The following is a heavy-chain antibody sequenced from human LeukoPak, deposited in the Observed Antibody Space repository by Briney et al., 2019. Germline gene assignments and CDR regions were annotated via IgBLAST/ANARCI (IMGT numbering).Heavy chain of an antibody. CDR2: ISSNGGST. J-gene: IGHJ6*03. CDR1: GFTFSSYA. Sequence: GRSLRLSCAASGFTFSSYAMHWVRQAPGKGLEYVSAISSNGGSTYYANSVKGRFTISRDNSKNTLYLQMGSLRAEDMAVYYCARGFGIPYYYYMDVWGKGTTVTVSS. V-gene: IGHV3-64*01. D-gene: IGHD3-16*01. CDR3: ARGFGIPYYYYMDV.